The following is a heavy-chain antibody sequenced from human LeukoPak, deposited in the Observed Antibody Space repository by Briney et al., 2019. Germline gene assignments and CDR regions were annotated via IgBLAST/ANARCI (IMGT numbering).Heavy chain of an antibody. D-gene: IGHD6-19*01. J-gene: IGHJ5*02. CDR1: GGSFSGYY. CDR2: IYYSGST. CDR3: ARAAYSSGWYWFDP. V-gene: IGHV4-59*01. Sequence: SETLSLTCAVYGGSFSGYYWSWIRQPPGKGLEWIGYIYYSGSTNYNPSLKSRVTISVDTSKNQFSLKLSSVTAADTAVYYCARAAYSSGWYWFDPWGQGTLVTVSS.